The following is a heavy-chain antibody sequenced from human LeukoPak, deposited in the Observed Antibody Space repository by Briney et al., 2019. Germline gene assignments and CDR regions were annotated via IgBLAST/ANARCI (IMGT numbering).Heavy chain of an antibody. D-gene: IGHD3-22*01. CDR1: GFTFSSYS. V-gene: IGHV3-21*04. J-gene: IGHJ3*02. Sequence: GGSLRLSCAASGFTFSSYSMNWVRQAPGKGLEWVSSISSSSSYIYYADSVKGRFTISRDNAKNSLYLQMNSLRAEDTAVYYCARVPNSSGPPWSDYAFDIWGQGTMVTVSS. CDR2: ISSSSSYI. CDR3: ARVPNSSGPPWSDYAFDI.